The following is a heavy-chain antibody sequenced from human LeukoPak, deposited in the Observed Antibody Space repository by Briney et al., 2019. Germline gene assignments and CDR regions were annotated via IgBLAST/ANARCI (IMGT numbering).Heavy chain of an antibody. CDR3: ATETNGRHYDY. Sequence: GGSLRLSCAASGFTFSSYGMHWVRQAPGKGLEWVASIGPTGSDRYHADSIKGRFTISRDNANNFLYLQMNSLRAEDTAVYYCATETNGRHYDYWGQGTLLTVSS. CDR1: GFTFSSYG. V-gene: IGHV3-21*06. CDR2: IGPTGSDR. J-gene: IGHJ4*02. D-gene: IGHD1-14*01.